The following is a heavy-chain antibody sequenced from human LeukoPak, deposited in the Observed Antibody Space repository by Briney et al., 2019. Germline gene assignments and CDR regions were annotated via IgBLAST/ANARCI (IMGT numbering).Heavy chain of an antibody. CDR1: GDSISSYY. Sequence: SETLSLTCTVSGDSISSYYWSWIRQPAGKGLEWIGRMYVSGSTNYNPSLKSRVTMSVDTSKNQFSLKMTSVTAADTAFYYCARDMVGGVKPYLSWFDPWGQEILVTV. D-gene: IGHD3-10*01. J-gene: IGHJ5*02. V-gene: IGHV4-4*07. CDR2: MYVSGST. CDR3: ARDMVGGVKPYLSWFDP.